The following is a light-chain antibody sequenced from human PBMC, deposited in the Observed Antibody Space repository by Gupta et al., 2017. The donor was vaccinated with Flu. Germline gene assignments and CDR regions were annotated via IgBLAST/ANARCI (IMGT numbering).Light chain of an antibody. V-gene: IGLV3-19*01. Sequence: SSELTQDPAVSVALGQPVRITCQGDSLRRYYASWYQQKPGQSPVLVIYAKNNRPSGIPDRFSGSNSGNTASLTITGAQAEDEADYYCNSRDSSTNHLVFGGGTKLTVL. CDR2: AKN. J-gene: IGLJ2*01. CDR3: NSRDSSTNHLV. CDR1: SLRRYY.